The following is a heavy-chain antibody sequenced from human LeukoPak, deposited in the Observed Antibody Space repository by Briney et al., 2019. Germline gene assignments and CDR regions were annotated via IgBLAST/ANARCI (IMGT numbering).Heavy chain of an antibody. Sequence: WASVKVSCXASGGTFSSYAISWVRLAPGQGLEWMGGIIPIFGTANYAQKFQGRVTITADESTSTAYMELSSLRSEDTAVYYCARVISSGWYRTGLFDYWGQGTLVTVSS. CDR1: GGTFSSYA. CDR3: ARVISSGWYRTGLFDY. CDR2: IIPIFGTA. D-gene: IGHD6-19*01. J-gene: IGHJ4*02. V-gene: IGHV1-69*13.